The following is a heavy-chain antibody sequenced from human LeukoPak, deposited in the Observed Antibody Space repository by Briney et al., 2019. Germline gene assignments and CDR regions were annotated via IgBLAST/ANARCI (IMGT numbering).Heavy chain of an antibody. CDR2: IFPLFETT. J-gene: IGHJ4*02. CDR3: ARGRESHGHYFHF. CDR1: GGTFNNYA. Sequence: GASVKVSCKASGGTFNNYAINWVRQAPGQGLEWMGGIFPLFETTNYAQGFRGRVTITADDSTGTAYMELNSLRTEDTAVYYCARGRESHGHYFHFWGQGTLVTVSS. D-gene: IGHD1-26*01. V-gene: IGHV1-69*13.